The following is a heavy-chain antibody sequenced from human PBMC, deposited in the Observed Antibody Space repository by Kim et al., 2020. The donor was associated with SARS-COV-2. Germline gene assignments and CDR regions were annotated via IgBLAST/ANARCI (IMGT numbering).Heavy chain of an antibody. CDR2: ISSSSSYI. Sequence: GGSLRLSCAASGFTFSSYRMNWVRQAPGKGPEWVSSISSSSSYIYYADSVKGRFTISRDNAKNSLYLQMNSLRAEDTAVYYCARQRDGYNPFDYWGQGTLVTVSS. CDR1: GFTFSSYR. D-gene: IGHD5-12*01. V-gene: IGHV3-21*01. CDR3: ARQRDGYNPFDY. J-gene: IGHJ4*02.